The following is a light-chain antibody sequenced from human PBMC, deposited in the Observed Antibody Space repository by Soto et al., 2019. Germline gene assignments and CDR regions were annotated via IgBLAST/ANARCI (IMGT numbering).Light chain of an antibody. CDR2: DVT. CDR1: SSDVGLYNY. J-gene: IGLJ2*01. V-gene: IGLV2-11*01. CDR3: CSYAGRYTL. Sequence: QSALTQPRSVSGSPGQSVTISCTGTSSDVGLYNYVSWYQQHPGKAPKFIIYDVTKRPSGVPDRFSGSKSGNTASLTISGLQAEDEADYYCCSYAGRYTLFGGGTQLTV.